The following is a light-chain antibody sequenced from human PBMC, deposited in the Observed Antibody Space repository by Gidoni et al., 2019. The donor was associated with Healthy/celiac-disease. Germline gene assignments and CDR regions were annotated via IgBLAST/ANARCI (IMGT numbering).Light chain of an antibody. V-gene: IGKV1-39*01. J-gene: IGKJ2*04. Sequence: DIQMTQSPSSLSASVGDRVTITCRASQSISSYLNWYQQKPGKAPKLLIYAASSLQSGVPSRFSGSGSGTDFTLTISSLQPEYFATYYCQQSYSTRCSFGQGTKLEIK. CDR1: QSISSY. CDR2: AAS. CDR3: QQSYSTRCS.